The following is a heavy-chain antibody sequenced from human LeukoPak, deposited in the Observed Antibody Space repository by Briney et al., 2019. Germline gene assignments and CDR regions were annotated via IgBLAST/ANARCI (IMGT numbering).Heavy chain of an antibody. CDR3: ASTVTTDAFDI. CDR1: GGSMSGYY. J-gene: IGHJ3*02. Sequence: SETLSLTCTVYGGSMSGYYWSWIRQPPGKGLEWIAYIHYSGSTNYSPSLKSRVTISIDMSKNQFSLKLSSVTAADTAVYYCASTVTTDAFDIWGQGTMVTVSS. D-gene: IGHD4-17*01. V-gene: IGHV4-59*01. CDR2: IHYSGST.